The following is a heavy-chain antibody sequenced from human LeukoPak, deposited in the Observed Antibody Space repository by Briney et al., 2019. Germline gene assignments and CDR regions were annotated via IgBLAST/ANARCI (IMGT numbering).Heavy chain of an antibody. CDR1: GFTFSSYS. D-gene: IGHD3-10*01. J-gene: IGHJ5*02. V-gene: IGHV3-21*01. CDR2: ISSSSSYI. CDR3: ARLLDYYGSGSYYH. Sequence: GGSLRLSCAASGFTFSSYSMNWVRQAPGKGLEWVSSISSSSSYIYYADSVKGRFTISRDNAKNSLYLQMNSLRAEDTAVYCCARLLDYYGSGSYYHWGQGTLVTVSS.